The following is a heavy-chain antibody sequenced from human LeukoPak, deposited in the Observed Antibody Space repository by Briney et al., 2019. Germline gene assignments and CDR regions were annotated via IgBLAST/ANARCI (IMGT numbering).Heavy chain of an antibody. CDR1: GFTFSSYE. V-gene: IGHV3-48*03. J-gene: IGHJ3*02. D-gene: IGHD3-3*01. Sequence: GGSLRLSCAASGFTFSSYEMNWVRQAPGKGRECVSYISSSGSTIYYADSVKARLTISRDNAKNSLYLQMNSLKAEDTAVYYCARAGGWDFWSGSTHAFDIWGQGTMVTVSS. CDR2: ISSSGSTI. CDR3: ARAGGWDFWSGSTHAFDI.